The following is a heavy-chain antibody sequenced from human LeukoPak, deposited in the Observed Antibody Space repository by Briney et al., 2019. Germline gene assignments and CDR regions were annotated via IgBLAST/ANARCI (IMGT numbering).Heavy chain of an antibody. CDR3: ARGDYDIFDY. CDR2: IFTSGST. CDR1: GGSISSGSYF. V-gene: IGHV4-61*02. D-gene: IGHD3-16*01. J-gene: IGHJ4*02. Sequence: TSETLSLTCTVSGGSISSGSYFWSWIRQPAGKGLEWIGRIFTSGSTNYHPPLRSRVTISVDTSKNQFSLNLSSVTAADTAVYYCARGDYDIFDYWGQGTLVTVSS.